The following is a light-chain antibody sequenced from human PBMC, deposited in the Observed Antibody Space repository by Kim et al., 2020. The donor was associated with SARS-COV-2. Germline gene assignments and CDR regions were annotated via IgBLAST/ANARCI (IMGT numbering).Light chain of an antibody. CDR1: SLRIYY. CDR3: NSRDSNNNVL. J-gene: IGLJ2*01. CDR2: GKN. Sequence: SSELTQDPAVSVALGQTVRITCQGDSLRIYYATWYQQKPGQAPILVIYGKNNRPSGIPDRFSGSSSGNTASLTITGTQAGDEADYYCNSRDSNNNVLFGGGTRLTVL. V-gene: IGLV3-19*01.